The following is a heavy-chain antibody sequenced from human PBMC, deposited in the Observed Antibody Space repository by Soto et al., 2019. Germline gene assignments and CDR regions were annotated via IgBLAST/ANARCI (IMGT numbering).Heavy chain of an antibody. Sequence: SVKVSCKASGYTFTTYGISWVRQAPGQGLEWMGWISPYNGNTNYAQKLQGRVTMTTDTSTSTAYMELRSLRSDDTAIYYCARVLYYDSSGFDYWGQGTLVTVSS. CDR2: ISPYNGNT. V-gene: IGHV1-18*04. CDR3: ARVLYYDSSGFDY. CDR1: GYTFTTYG. D-gene: IGHD3-22*01. J-gene: IGHJ4*02.